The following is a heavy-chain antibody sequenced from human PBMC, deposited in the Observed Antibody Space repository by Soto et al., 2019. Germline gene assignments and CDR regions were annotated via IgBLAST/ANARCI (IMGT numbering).Heavy chain of an antibody. CDR3: AQDRVGYSYGYCFDY. J-gene: IGHJ4*02. CDR1: GFTFSSYG. Sequence: GGSLRLSCAASGFTFSSYGMHWVRQAPGKGLEWVAVISYDGSNKYYADSVKGRFTISRDNSKNTLYLQMNSLRAEDTAVYYCAQDRVGYSYGYCFDYWGQGTLVTVSS. D-gene: IGHD5-18*01. V-gene: IGHV3-30*18. CDR2: ISYDGSNK.